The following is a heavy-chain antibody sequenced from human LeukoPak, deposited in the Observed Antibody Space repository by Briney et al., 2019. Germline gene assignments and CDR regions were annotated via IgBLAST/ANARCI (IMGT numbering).Heavy chain of an antibody. CDR2: ISSSSSTI. Sequence: GGSLRLSCAASGFTFSTYSMNWVRQAPGKGLEWVSYISSSSSTIYYADSVKGRFTISRDNAKNSLYLQMNSLRAEDTAVYYCARLRYYGMDVWGQGTTVTVSS. J-gene: IGHJ6*02. CDR3: ARLRYYGMDV. V-gene: IGHV3-48*04. CDR1: GFTFSTYS.